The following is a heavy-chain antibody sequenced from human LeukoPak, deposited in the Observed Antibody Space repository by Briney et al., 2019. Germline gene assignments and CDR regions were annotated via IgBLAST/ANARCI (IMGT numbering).Heavy chain of an antibody. V-gene: IGHV1-69*02. CDR2: IIPILGIA. Sequence: SVKVSCKASGGTFSSYTISWVRLAPGQGLEWMGRIIPILGIANYAQKFQGRVTITADKPTSTAYMELSSLRSEDTAVYYCASWSESDTIFGVPRGNWFDPWGQGTLVTVSS. J-gene: IGHJ5*02. CDR3: ASWSESDTIFGVPRGNWFDP. CDR1: GGTFSSYT. D-gene: IGHD3-3*01.